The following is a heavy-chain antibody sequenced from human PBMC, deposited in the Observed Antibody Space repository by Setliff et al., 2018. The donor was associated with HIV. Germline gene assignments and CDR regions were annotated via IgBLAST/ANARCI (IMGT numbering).Heavy chain of an antibody. CDR1: SASISSHYSSHY. CDR3: ARDGVGVADSYWYFDL. J-gene: IGHJ2*01. CDR2: IYYSGST. Sequence: PSETLSLTCTVSSASISSHYSSHYWTWIRQSPGKGLEWIGYIYYSGSTSYNPSLKSRVTISLDTSKNQFSLRLRSVTSADTAVYYCARDGVGVADSYWYFDLWGRGTLVTVSS. D-gene: IGHD3-22*01. V-gene: IGHV4-61*01.